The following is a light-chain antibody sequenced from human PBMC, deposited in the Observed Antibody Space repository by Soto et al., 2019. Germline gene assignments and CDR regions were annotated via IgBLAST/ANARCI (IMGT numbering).Light chain of an antibody. J-gene: IGLJ1*01. Sequence: QSALTQPASVSGSPGQSITISCTGTSSDVGTYNSVSWYQQHPGKVPELMIFDFSNRPSGISSRFSGSKSGNTASLTISGLQAEDEADYYCASYGGSSTYAFGTGTKVTVL. CDR2: DFS. CDR1: SSDVGTYNS. V-gene: IGLV2-14*03. CDR3: ASYGGSSTYA.